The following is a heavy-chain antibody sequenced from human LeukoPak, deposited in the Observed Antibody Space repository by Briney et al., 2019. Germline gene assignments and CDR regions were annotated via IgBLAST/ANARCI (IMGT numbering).Heavy chain of an antibody. CDR3: AREGHLSGYYFPDY. J-gene: IGHJ4*02. CDR2: INPKSGGR. CDR1: GYTFTGYY. Sequence: ASVKVSCKASGYTFTGYYMHWVRQARGQGIEGMGRINPKSGGRNYAQKFQGRDTMTRDTSISTAYMELSRLRSDDTAVYYCAREGHLSGYYFPDYWGQGTLVTVSS. V-gene: IGHV1-2*06. D-gene: IGHD3-22*01.